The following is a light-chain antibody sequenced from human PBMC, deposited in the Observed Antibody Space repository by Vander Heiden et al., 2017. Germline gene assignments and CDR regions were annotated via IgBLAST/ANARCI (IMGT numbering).Light chain of an antibody. J-gene: IGLJ2*01. CDR1: ILGDKY. CDR2: QDS. CDR3: QAWDSSTYVV. V-gene: IGLV3-1*01. Sequence: YELSHPPSVSASPGETASTTCAGAILGDKYACWYQQKPGQSPVLINYQDSKRPSGIPGRISCSNSGNTAPLTIGRTQAVDEADYYCQAWDSSTYVVFGGGTKLTVL.